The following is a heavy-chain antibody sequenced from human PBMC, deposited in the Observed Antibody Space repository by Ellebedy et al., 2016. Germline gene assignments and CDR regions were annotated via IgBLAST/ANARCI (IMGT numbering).Heavy chain of an antibody. CDR3: ARTLNYYDSSSYSP. D-gene: IGHD3-22*01. Sequence: SETLSLTCAVSGGSISSSNWWSWVRQPPGKGLEWIGEIYHSGSTNYNPSLKSRVTISVDKSKNQFSLKLSSVTAADTAVYFCARTLNYYDSSSYSPWGQGTLVTVSS. CDR1: GGSISSSNW. V-gene: IGHV4-4*02. CDR2: IYHSGST. J-gene: IGHJ5*02.